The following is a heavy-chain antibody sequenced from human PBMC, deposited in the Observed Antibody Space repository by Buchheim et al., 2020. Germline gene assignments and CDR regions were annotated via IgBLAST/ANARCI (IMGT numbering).Heavy chain of an antibody. D-gene: IGHD3-3*01. Sequence: EVQLVESGGGLVQPGGSLRLSCAASGFTFSSYWMSWVRQAPGKGLEWVANIKQDGSEKYYVDSVKGRFTISRDNAKNSLYLQMNSLRAEDTAVYYCARVGLRFLEWDYYFDYWGQGTL. J-gene: IGHJ4*02. CDR3: ARVGLRFLEWDYYFDY. CDR1: GFTFSSYW. CDR2: IKQDGSEK. V-gene: IGHV3-7*01.